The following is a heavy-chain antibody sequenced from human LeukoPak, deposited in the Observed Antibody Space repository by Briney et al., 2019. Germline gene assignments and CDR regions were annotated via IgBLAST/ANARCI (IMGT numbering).Heavy chain of an antibody. J-gene: IGHJ4*02. CDR1: GGSFSGYY. CDR3: ASGQFWSGYYSLDY. CDR2: INHSGST. Sequence: SETLSLTCAVYGGSFSGYYWSWIRQPPGKGLEWIGEINHSGSTNYNPSLKSRVTISVDVSKNQFSLELTSVTAADTAVYYCASGQFWSGYYSLDYWGQGTLVTVSS. V-gene: IGHV4-34*01. D-gene: IGHD3-3*02.